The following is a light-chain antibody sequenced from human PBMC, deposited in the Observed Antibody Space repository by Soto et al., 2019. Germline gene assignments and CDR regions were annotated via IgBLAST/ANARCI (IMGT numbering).Light chain of an antibody. V-gene: IGLV3-21*02. CDR3: QVWDTSSDQYV. J-gene: IGLJ1*01. CDR2: DDT. CDR1: NIGSKS. Sequence: SYELTQPPSVSVAPGQTARITCGGNNIGSKSVHWYQQKPGQAPVLVVYDDTDRPSGIPERFSGSNSGNTATLTTSRVEGGDEADCYCQVWDTSSDQYVFGTGTKATGL.